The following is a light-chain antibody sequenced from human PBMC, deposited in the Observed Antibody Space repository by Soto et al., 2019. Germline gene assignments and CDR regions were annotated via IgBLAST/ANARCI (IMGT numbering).Light chain of an antibody. J-gene: IGKJ2*01. V-gene: IGKV3-20*01. CDR2: GAS. Sequence: EIVLTQSPGTLSLSPGERATLSCRASQSVNSSYLAWYQQKPCQAPRLLIYGASSRATGIPDRFSGSGSGRDFTLTISRLEPEDFAVDYCQQYGSSPVTFGQGTKVEIK. CDR1: QSVNSSY. CDR3: QQYGSSPVT.